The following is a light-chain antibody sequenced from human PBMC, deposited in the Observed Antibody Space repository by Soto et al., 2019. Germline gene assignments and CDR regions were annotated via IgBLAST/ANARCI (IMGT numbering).Light chain of an antibody. Sequence: EIVLTQSPGTLSLSPRERATLSCRASQSVSSSYLAWYQQKPGQAPRLLIYGASSRATGIPDRFSGSGSGTDFTLTISRLEPEDFAVYYCQQYGSSPPLTFGGGTKVEIK. J-gene: IGKJ4*01. CDR1: QSVSSSY. V-gene: IGKV3-20*01. CDR3: QQYGSSPPLT. CDR2: GAS.